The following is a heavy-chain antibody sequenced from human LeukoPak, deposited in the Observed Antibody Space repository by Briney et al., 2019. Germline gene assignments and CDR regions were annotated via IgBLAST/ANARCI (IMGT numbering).Heavy chain of an antibody. V-gene: IGHV3-30*18. CDR2: ISYDGSNK. J-gene: IGHJ4*02. D-gene: IGHD1-26*01. CDR3: AKGASGSYLNYYFDY. Sequence: PGRSLRLSCAASGFTFSSYGMHWVRQAPGKGLEWVAVISYDGSNKYYADSVKGRFTISRDNSKNTLYLQMNSLRAEDTAVYYCAKGASGSYLNYYFDYWGQGTLVTVSS. CDR1: GFTFSSYG.